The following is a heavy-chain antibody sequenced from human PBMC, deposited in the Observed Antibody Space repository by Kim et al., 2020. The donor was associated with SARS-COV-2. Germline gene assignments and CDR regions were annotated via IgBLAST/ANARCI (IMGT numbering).Heavy chain of an antibody. V-gene: IGHV3-23*03. J-gene: IGHJ5*02. Sequence: GPNKYYAASVKARFTTSRDNSRRTVFLQMNSLRVDDTAVYYCARETSLIDPWGQGTLVTVSS. CDR3: ARETSLIDP. CDR2: GPNK.